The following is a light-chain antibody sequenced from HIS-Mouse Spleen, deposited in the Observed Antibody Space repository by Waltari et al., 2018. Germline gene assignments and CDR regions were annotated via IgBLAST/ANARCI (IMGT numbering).Light chain of an antibody. CDR2: EDS. V-gene: IGLV3-10*01. J-gene: IGLJ2*01. Sequence: SYELTQPPSVSVSPGQTARITCSGDALPKKYAYWYQQKSGQAPVLVIYEDSKRTSGIPERFSGASSETMATLTISGAQVEDEADYYCYSTDSSGNHRVFGGGTKLTVL. CDR3: YSTDSSGNHRV. CDR1: ALPKKY.